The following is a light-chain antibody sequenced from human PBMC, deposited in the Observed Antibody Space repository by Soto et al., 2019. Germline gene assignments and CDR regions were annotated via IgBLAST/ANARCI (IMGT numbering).Light chain of an antibody. CDR3: QQYYNWPRT. Sequence: EILMTHSPATLSVSPCDRATLSFRASQGVSSNLAWYQQKPGQAPRLLIYGASTRATGIPARFSGSGSGTEFTLTISSLQPEDFAVYYCQQYYNWPRTFGQGTKVDIK. J-gene: IGKJ1*01. CDR1: QGVSSN. CDR2: GAS. V-gene: IGKV3-15*01.